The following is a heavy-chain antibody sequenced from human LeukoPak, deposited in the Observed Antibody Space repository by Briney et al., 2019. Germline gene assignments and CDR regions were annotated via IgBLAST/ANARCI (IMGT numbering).Heavy chain of an antibody. Sequence: SETLSLTCTVSGGSISSYYWSWIRQPPGKGLEWIGYIYTSGSTNHNPSLKSRVTISVDTSKNQFSLKLSSVTAADTAVYYCARDRYDAFDIWGQGTMVTVSS. V-gene: IGHV4-59*01. CDR3: ARDRYDAFDI. D-gene: IGHD1-1*01. CDR1: GGSISSYY. J-gene: IGHJ3*02. CDR2: IYTSGST.